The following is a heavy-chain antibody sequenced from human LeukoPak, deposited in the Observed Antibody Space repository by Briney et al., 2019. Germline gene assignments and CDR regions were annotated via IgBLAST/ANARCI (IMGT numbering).Heavy chain of an antibody. CDR2: ISWNSGSI. V-gene: IGHV3-9*01. J-gene: IGHJ4*02. Sequence: PGGSLRLSCAASGFTFDDYAMHWVRQAPGKGVEWVSGISWNSGSIGYADSVKGRFTISRDNAKNSLYLQMNSLRAEDTALYYCAKAPRIVGATTYFDYWGQGTLVTVSS. CDR3: AKAPRIVGATTYFDY. D-gene: IGHD1-26*01. CDR1: GFTFDDYA.